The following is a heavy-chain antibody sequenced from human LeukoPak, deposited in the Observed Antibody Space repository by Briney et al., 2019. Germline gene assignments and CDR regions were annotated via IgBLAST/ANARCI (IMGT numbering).Heavy chain of an antibody. CDR1: GFSVSSNY. V-gene: IGHV3-30*02. Sequence: GGSLRLSCAASGFSVSSNYVSWVRQAPGKGLEWVAFIRYDGSNKYYADSVKGRFTISRDNSKNTLYLQMNSLRAEDTAVYYCAKEPMVRGVTDYYYMDVWGKGTTVTVSS. CDR2: IRYDGSNK. CDR3: AKEPMVRGVTDYYYMDV. D-gene: IGHD3-10*01. J-gene: IGHJ6*03.